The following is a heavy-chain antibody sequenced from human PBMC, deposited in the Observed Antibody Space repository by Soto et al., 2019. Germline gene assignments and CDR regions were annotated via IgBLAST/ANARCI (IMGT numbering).Heavy chain of an antibody. V-gene: IGHV4-30-4*01. CDR2: IYYSGST. CDR3: ARERYFDWLHSDY. D-gene: IGHD3-9*01. J-gene: IGHJ4*02. CDR1: GGSISSGDYY. Sequence: QVQLQESGPGLVKPSQTLSLTCTVSGGSISSGDYYWSWIRQPPGKGLEWIGYIYYSGSTYYNPSLKSRVTISIATSKNQVSLKLSSVTAADTAVYYCARERYFDWLHSDYWGQGTLVTVSS.